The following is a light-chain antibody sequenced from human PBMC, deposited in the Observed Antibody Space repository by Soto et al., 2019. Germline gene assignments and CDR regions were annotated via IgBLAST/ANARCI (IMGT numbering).Light chain of an antibody. CDR2: KAS. CDR3: QHYNSYSEA. Sequence: STLSGSVGDRVTITCRASQTISSWLAWYQQKPGKAPKLLIYKASTLKSGVPSRFSGSGSGTEFTLTISSLQPDDSATYYCQHYNSYSEAFGQGTKVDIK. CDR1: QTISSW. V-gene: IGKV1-5*03. J-gene: IGKJ1*01.